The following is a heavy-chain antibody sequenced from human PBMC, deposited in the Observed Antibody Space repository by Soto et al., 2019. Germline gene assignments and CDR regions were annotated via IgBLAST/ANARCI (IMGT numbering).Heavy chain of an antibody. CDR1: GYTFTSYG. Sequence: ASVRVSCKXSGYTFTSYGISWVRQAPGQGLEWMGWISAYNGNTNYAQKLQGRVTMTTDTSTSTAYMELRSLRSDDTAVYYCASVLEWLFPDSYYYYGMDVWGQGTTVTVSS. J-gene: IGHJ6*02. D-gene: IGHD3-3*01. CDR3: ASVLEWLFPDSYYYYGMDV. CDR2: ISAYNGNT. V-gene: IGHV1-18*01.